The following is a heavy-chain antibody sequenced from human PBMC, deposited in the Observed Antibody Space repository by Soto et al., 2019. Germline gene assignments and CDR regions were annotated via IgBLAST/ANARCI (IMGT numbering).Heavy chain of an antibody. CDR2: INSDGSST. V-gene: IGHV3-74*01. J-gene: IGHJ3*01. D-gene: IGHD1-20*01. Sequence: EVQLVESGGGLVQPGGSLRLSCAASGFTFSSYWMHWVRQAPGKGLVWVSRINSDGSSTSYADSVKGRFTISRDNAKNTLYLEMNSLRAEETAVYYGVRGTGITQFSAWVEDFDVWGQGTMVTVSS. CDR3: VRGTGITQFSAWVEDFDV. CDR1: GFTFSSYW.